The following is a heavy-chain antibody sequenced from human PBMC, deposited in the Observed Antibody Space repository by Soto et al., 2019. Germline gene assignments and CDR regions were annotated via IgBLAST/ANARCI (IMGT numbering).Heavy chain of an antibody. J-gene: IGHJ4*02. CDR3: ARDFHYDFWSGYLYYFDY. CDR2: ISAYNGNT. CDR1: GYTFTSYG. V-gene: IGHV1-18*01. D-gene: IGHD3-3*01. Sequence: GASVKVSCKASGYTFTSYGISWVRQAPGQGLEWMGWISAYNGNTNYAQKLQGRVTMTTDTSTSTAYTELRSLRSDDTAVYYCARDFHYDFWSGYLYYFDYWGQGTLVTVSS.